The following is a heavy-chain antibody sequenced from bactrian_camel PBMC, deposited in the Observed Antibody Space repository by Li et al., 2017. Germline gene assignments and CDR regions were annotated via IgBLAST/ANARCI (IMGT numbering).Heavy chain of an antibody. J-gene: IGHJ6*01. CDR3: ATQTTGWAFRY. CDR1: GDTSQTYR. Sequence: VQTGGSLRLSCAVSGDTSQTYRLAWFRQAPGKEPEGVAGIDSDGTSRYSDPVKGRFIISRDNAKNTLYLQMNNLKPEDAAMYYCATQTTGWAFRYWGRGTQVTVS. D-gene: IGHD5*01. CDR2: IDSDGTS. V-gene: IGHV3S57*01.